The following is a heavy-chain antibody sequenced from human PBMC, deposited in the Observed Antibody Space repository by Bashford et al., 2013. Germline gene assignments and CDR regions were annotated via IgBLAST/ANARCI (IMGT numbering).Heavy chain of an antibody. V-gene: IGHV3-23*01. J-gene: IGHJ6*02. CDR1: GFTFSSYA. CDR2: ISGSGGST. D-gene: IGHD6-6*01. CDR3: AREGPIAARLPYYYGMDV. Sequence: GGSLRLSCAASGFTFSSYAMSWVRQAPGKGLEWVSAISGSGGSTYYADSVKGRFTISRDNSKNTLYLQMNSLRAEDTAVYYCAREGPIAARLPYYYGMDVWGQGTTVTVSS.